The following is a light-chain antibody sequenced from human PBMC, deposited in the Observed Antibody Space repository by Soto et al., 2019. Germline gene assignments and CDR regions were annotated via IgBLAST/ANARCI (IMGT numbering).Light chain of an antibody. Sequence: EIVLTQSPGTLSLSPGERATLSCRASQSVSSTYLAWYQQKPGQAPRLLIYGASSRATGIPDRFSGSGSGTDFTLTISRLGPEDCAVYYCQHDGSLVLTFGGGTKVEIK. CDR1: QSVSSTY. CDR2: GAS. J-gene: IGKJ4*01. CDR3: QHDGSLVLT. V-gene: IGKV3-20*01.